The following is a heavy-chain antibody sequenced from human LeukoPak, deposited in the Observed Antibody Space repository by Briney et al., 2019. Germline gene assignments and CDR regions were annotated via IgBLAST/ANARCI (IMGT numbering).Heavy chain of an antibody. CDR1: GGTFSSYA. CDR3: ARPTGSGWYFDL. CDR2: IIPIFGTA. Sequence: GASVKVSCEASGGTFSSYAISWVRQAPGQGLEWMGGIIPIFGTANYAQKFQGRVTITTDESTSTAYMELSSLRSEDTAVYYCARPTGSGWYFDLWGRGTLVTVSS. J-gene: IGHJ2*01. V-gene: IGHV1-69*05. D-gene: IGHD6-19*01.